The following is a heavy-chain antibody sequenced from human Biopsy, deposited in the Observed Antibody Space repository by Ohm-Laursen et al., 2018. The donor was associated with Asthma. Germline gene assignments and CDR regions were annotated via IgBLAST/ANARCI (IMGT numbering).Heavy chain of an antibody. Sequence: SVKVSCKTSGYTFNSAGITWVRQVPGQGLEWMGWISVYNGNTKVAQKLQDGVTMITDTSTSTAYMELRSLRSDDTAVYFCARAVDYSHYYGIDVWGQGTTVTVS. V-gene: IGHV1-18*01. J-gene: IGHJ6*02. D-gene: IGHD3-10*01. CDR3: ARAVDYSHYYGIDV. CDR1: GYTFNSAG. CDR2: ISVYNGNT.